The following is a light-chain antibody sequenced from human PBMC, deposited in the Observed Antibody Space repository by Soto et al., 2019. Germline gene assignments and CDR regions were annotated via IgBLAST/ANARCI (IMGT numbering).Light chain of an antibody. CDR3: QQRSNWSPPYT. V-gene: IGKV3-11*01. Sequence: EIVLTQSPATLSLSPGERATLSCRASQSVSSYLAWYQQKPGQAPRLLIFDASNRATGIPARFSGSGSGTDFTLTISSLEPEDFAVYYCQQRSNWSPPYTFDQGTKLEIK. CDR2: DAS. CDR1: QSVSSY. J-gene: IGKJ2*01.